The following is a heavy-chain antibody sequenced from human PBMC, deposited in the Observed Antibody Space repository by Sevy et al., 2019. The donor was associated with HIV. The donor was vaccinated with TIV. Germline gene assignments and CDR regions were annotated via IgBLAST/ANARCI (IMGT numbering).Heavy chain of an antibody. CDR2: INQAGSDK. CDR1: GFTFSDYW. V-gene: IGHV3-7*01. J-gene: IGHJ4*02. Sequence: GGSLRLSCVASGFTFSDYWMSWVRQGPGKGLEWVANINQAGSDKYYVDSVRGRFTISRDNAKNSLYLQMNSLRVEDTALYYCAGGGFLSRYWGQGSLVTVSS. D-gene: IGHD2-15*01. CDR3: AGGGFLSRY.